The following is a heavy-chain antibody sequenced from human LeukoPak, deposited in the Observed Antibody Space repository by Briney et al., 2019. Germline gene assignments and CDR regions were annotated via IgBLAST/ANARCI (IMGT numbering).Heavy chain of an antibody. Sequence: SETLSLTCTVSDDSISSGAYYRSWIRQHPGKGLEWIGYIYYSGSTYYNPSLGGRVTISVDTSKKQFSLKLSSVTAADTAVYFCARGGRSGYDFDYWGQGILVTVSS. D-gene: IGHD5-12*01. J-gene: IGHJ4*02. CDR1: DDSISSGAYY. CDR2: IYYSGST. V-gene: IGHV4-31*03. CDR3: ARGGRSGYDFDY.